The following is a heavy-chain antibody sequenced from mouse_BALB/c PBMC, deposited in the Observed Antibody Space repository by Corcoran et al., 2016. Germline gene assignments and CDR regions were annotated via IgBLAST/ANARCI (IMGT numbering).Heavy chain of an antibody. V-gene: IGHV1-19*01. D-gene: IGHD2-10*02. CDR1: GYTFTDYY. CDR3: AREAYGNYLDY. CDR2: VNPYNGGT. J-gene: IGHJ2*01. Sequence: EVQLQQSGPELVKPGASVKMSCKASGYTFTDYYMDWVKQSHGESFEWIGRVNPYNGGTSYNQKFKGKATLTVDKSSSTAYMELNSLTSEDSAVYYCAREAYGNYLDYWGQGTTLTVSS.